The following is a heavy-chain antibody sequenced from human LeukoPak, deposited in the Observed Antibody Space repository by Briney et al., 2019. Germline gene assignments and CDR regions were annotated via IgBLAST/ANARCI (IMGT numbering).Heavy chain of an antibody. Sequence: GASVKVSCKASGYTFTSYDNNWVRQATGQGLEWMGWMNPNSGNTGYAQKFQGRVTMTRNTSISTAYMELGSLRSEDTAVYYCARAQYCSSTSCYLFDYWGQGTLVTVSS. CDR2: MNPNSGNT. V-gene: IGHV1-8*01. J-gene: IGHJ4*02. CDR1: GYTFTSYD. D-gene: IGHD2-2*01. CDR3: ARAQYCSSTSCYLFDY.